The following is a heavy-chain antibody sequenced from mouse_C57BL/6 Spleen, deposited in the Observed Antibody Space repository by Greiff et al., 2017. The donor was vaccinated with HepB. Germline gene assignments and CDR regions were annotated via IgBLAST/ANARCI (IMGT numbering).Heavy chain of an antibody. J-gene: IGHJ3*01. CDR1: GYAFTNYL. CDR2: INPGSGGT. D-gene: IGHD2-5*01. Sequence: QVQLKESGAELVRPGTSVKVSCKASGYAFTNYLIEWVKQRPGQGLEWIGVINPGSGGTNYNEKFKGKATLTADKSSSTAYMQLSSLTSEDSAVYFCARRASYYSNYVGFAYWGQGTLVTVSA. CDR3: ARRASYYSNYVGFAY. V-gene: IGHV1-54*01.